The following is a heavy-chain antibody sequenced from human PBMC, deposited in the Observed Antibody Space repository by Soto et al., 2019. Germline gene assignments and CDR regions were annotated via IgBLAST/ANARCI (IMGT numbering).Heavy chain of an antibody. J-gene: IGHJ4*02. CDR1: GFTFSSYA. Sequence: QVQLVESGGGVVQPGRSLRLSCAASGFTFSSYAMHWVRQAPGKGLEWVAVISYDGSNKYYADSVKGRFTISRDNSKNTLYLQMNSLRAEDTAVYYCARDSLWFGERGYFDYWGQGTLVTVSS. CDR3: ARDSLWFGERGYFDY. CDR2: ISYDGSNK. D-gene: IGHD3-10*01. V-gene: IGHV3-30-3*01.